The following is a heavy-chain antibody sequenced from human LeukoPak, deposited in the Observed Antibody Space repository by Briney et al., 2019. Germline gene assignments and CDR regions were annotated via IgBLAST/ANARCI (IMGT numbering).Heavy chain of an antibody. Sequence: SETLSLTCTVSGVSISSYNWSWIRQPPGKGLEWIGYIYYSGSTNYNPSLKSRVTISVDTSKNQFSLKLSSVTAADTAVYYCAGDIAVAGRGADYWGQGTLVTVSS. D-gene: IGHD6-19*01. CDR2: IYYSGST. J-gene: IGHJ4*02. V-gene: IGHV4-59*01. CDR3: AGDIAVAGRGADY. CDR1: GVSISSYN.